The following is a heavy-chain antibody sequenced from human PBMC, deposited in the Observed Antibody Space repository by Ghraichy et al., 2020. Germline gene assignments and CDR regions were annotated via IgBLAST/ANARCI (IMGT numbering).Heavy chain of an antibody. D-gene: IGHD2-15*01. Sequence: SETLSLTCTVSGGSINNSYWSWVRQPPGKGLEWIGFIHSTGTSHSNPSLKPRVTISVDTSKSQFSLQLNSVTGADTAMYSCARGAAATPPSDYWGQGALVTVSS. V-gene: IGHV4-59*12. CDR1: GGSINNSY. CDR3: ARGAAATPPSDY. J-gene: IGHJ4*02. CDR2: IHSTGTS.